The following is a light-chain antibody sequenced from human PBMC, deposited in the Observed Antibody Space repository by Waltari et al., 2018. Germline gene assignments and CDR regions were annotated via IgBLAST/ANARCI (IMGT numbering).Light chain of an antibody. J-gene: IGLJ2*01. CDR1: SIGTKS. V-gene: IGLV3-21*02. CDR2: DDI. Sequence: SYVLTQPASVSVAPGQTATITCGGKSIGTKSVHWYQQTAGQTPVLVGHDDIKRPPGVPERFSGSNSGNTATLTISRVEDGDEADYYCQVWDSSSNHAVFGGGTKLTVL. CDR3: QVWDSSSNHAV.